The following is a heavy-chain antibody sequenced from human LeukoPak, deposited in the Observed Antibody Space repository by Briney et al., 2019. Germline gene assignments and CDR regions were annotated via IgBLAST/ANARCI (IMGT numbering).Heavy chain of an antibody. J-gene: IGHJ2*01. CDR1: GGSFSGYY. V-gene: IGHV4-34*01. CDR2: IHYTGAT. CDR3: ARGITVVYYFDL. D-gene: IGHD1-20*01. Sequence: PSETLSLTCAVDGGSFSGYYWSWFRQPPGEGLEWIGEIHYTGATNYSPSLKGRVTISPGTSNNLVSLRMKSVTAADTAVYYCARGITVVYYFDLWGRGTLVTVSS.